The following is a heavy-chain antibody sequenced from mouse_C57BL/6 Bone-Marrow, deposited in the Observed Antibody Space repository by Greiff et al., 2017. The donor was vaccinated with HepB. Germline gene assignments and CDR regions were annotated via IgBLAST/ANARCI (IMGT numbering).Heavy chain of an antibody. D-gene: IGHD2-1*01. CDR1: GFTFSSYA. V-gene: IGHV5-4*01. Sequence: VQLKQSGGGLVKPGGSLKLSCAASGFTFSSYAMSWVRPTPEKRLEWVATISDGGSYTYYPDNVKGRFTISRDNAKNNLYLQMSHLKSEDTAMYYCARESTIRMDYWGQGTSVTVSS. CDR2: ISDGGSYT. CDR3: ARESTIRMDY. J-gene: IGHJ4*01.